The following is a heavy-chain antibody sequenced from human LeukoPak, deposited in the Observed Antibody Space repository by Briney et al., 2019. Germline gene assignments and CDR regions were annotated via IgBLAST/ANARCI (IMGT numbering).Heavy chain of an antibody. Sequence: PGGSLRLSCAASGFTFSSYAMHWVRQAPGKGLEWVAVISYDGSNKYYADSVKGRFTISRDNFKNTLYLQMNSLRAEDTAVYYCARRGPGDAFDIWGQGTMVTVSS. V-gene: IGHV3-30*04. CDR3: ARRGPGDAFDI. D-gene: IGHD2-2*01. CDR1: GFTFSSYA. J-gene: IGHJ3*02. CDR2: ISYDGSNK.